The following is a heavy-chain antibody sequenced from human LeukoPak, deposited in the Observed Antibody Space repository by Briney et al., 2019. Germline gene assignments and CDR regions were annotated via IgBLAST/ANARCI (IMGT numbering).Heavy chain of an antibody. Sequence: ASVKVSCKASGYTFTSYHMHWVRQAPGQGLEWMGWINTNTGNPTYAQGFTGRFVFSLDTSVSTAYLQISSLKAEDTAVYYCARDGVAARPRYYYMDVWGKGTTVTVSS. CDR3: ARDGVAARPRYYYMDV. J-gene: IGHJ6*03. CDR1: GYTFTSYH. V-gene: IGHV7-4-1*02. CDR2: INTNTGNP. D-gene: IGHD6-6*01.